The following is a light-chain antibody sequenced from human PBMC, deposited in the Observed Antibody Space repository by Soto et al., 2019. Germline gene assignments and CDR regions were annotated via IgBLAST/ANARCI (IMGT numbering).Light chain of an antibody. Sequence: QSALTQPRSVSGSPGQSVTISCTVTSSDVGGYNYVSWYQQHPGKAPKLMIYDVSKRPSGVPDRFSGSKSGNTASLNISGLQAEDESDYYCCSRVFGGGTKLTVL. J-gene: IGLJ2*01. V-gene: IGLV2-11*01. CDR1: SSDVGGYNY. CDR2: DVS. CDR3: CSRV.